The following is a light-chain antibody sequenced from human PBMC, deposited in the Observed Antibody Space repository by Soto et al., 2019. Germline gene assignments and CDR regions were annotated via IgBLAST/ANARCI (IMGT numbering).Light chain of an antibody. CDR1: SSDVGGYNF. Sequence: QSVLNQPASVSGSTGQSITISCTGTSSDVGGYNFVSWYQQHPDKAPKLMIYDVTNRTSGVSNRFSGSKSGNTASLTISGLQAEDEADYYCSSYTSISTYVFGTGTKVTVL. V-gene: IGLV2-14*01. CDR2: DVT. CDR3: SSYTSISTYV. J-gene: IGLJ1*01.